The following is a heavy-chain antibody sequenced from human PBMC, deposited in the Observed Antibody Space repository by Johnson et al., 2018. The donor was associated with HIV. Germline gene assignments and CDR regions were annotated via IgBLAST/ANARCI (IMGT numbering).Heavy chain of an antibody. CDR1: GLTVSSNY. Sequence: VQLVESGGGLVQPGGSLRLACAASGLTVSSNYMSWVRQAPGKGLEWVSVFFSGGTTYYADSVNGRFTISRDNSKNTLFLQMNSLRADDTALYYCARACRDCYTCDAFDIWGQGTMVTVSS. J-gene: IGHJ3*02. D-gene: IGHD5-24*01. CDR2: FFSGGTT. V-gene: IGHV3-66*01. CDR3: ARACRDCYTCDAFDI.